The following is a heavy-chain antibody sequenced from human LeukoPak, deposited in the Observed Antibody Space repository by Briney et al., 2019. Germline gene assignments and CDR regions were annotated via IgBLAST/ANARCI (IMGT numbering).Heavy chain of an antibody. CDR2: IKQDGSEK. V-gene: IGHV3-7*01. J-gene: IGHJ4*02. CDR1: GFTFSRYW. CDR3: ARGKGVDY. Sequence: PGGSLRLSCAASGFTFSRYWISWVRQAPGKGLEWVANIKQDGSEKYYVDSVKGRFTISRDNAKNSLYLQMNSLRAEDTAVYYCARGKGVDYWGQGILVTVSS.